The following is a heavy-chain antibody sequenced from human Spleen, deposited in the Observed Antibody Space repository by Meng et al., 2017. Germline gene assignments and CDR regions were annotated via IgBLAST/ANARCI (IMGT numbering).Heavy chain of an antibody. D-gene: IGHD1-26*01. CDR3: ARGRRLCSGSRGWFDP. CDR1: GGSFSTHY. J-gene: IGHJ5*02. CDR2: IDHSAST. Sequence: SETLSLTCTVSGGSFSTHYWSWLRQPPGKGLEWIGEIDHSASTTYNPSIKIRVTMSIDTSNKQYSLKMTPMTATDSALYYCARGRRLCSGSRGWFDPWGQGTLVTVSS. V-gene: IGHV4-34*01.